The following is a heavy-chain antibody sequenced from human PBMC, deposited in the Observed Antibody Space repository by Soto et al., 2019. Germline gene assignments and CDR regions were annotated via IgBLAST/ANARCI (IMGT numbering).Heavy chain of an antibody. D-gene: IGHD6-13*01. J-gene: IGHJ6*02. CDR2: IWNDGNGY. V-gene: IGHV3-33*01. CDR1: GFTFNNYG. CDR3: ARRQISPPTSGAASARGGQDV. Sequence: QVQLVESGGGVVQPGRSLRLSCAASGFTFNNYGMHWVRQAPGKGLEWVAVIWNDGNGYYYANSVKGRFTISRVNSKNPLYLQMCSLRVEDTAVYYCARRQISPPTSGAASARGGQDVWCQGTKVTVS.